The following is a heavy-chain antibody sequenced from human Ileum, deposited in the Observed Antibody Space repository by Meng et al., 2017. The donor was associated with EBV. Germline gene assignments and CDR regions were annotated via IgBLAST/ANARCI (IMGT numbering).Heavy chain of an antibody. CDR1: GDSISSSNHW. CDR3: ARRYYGVPFDN. CDR2: IYYSGGT. J-gene: IGHJ4*02. V-gene: IGHV4-39*01. D-gene: IGHD3-3*01. Sequence: ESGPGLVKPSWTLSLTCAVSGDSISSSNHWWGWIRQPPGKGLEWVGTIYYSGGTFYNPSLKSRVTISLDTSKNQFSLKVSSVTAADTAVYYCARRYYGVPFDNWGQGTLVTVSS.